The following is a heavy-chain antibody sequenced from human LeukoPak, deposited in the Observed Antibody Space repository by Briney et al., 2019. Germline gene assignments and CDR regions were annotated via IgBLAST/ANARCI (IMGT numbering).Heavy chain of an antibody. V-gene: IGHV3-48*01. D-gene: IGHD3-10*01. CDR2: ISSSNGSI. CDR1: GFPSSSYS. Sequence: GGSLRLSCAASGFPSSSYSMMWVRQAPGRGLEWASYISSSNGSIYYADTVKGRFTISRDNAKNSLSLQMNSLRAEDTAVYYWARGGSYYNEAFDIWGQGTMVTVSS. CDR3: ARGGSYYNEAFDI. J-gene: IGHJ3*02.